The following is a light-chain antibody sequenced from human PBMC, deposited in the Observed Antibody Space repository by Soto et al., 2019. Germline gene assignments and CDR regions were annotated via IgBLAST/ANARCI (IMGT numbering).Light chain of an antibody. Sequence: DTVLTQYPTALSLSAGETATISCRASQSVRGHLAWYQQKPGQAPRLLIYDASYRATGVPLRFSGSGSGTDFTLTIISLESGDSAIYYCQQRSDWPPITFGQGTRLEIK. CDR2: DAS. CDR1: QSVRGH. V-gene: IGKV3-11*01. J-gene: IGKJ5*01. CDR3: QQRSDWPPIT.